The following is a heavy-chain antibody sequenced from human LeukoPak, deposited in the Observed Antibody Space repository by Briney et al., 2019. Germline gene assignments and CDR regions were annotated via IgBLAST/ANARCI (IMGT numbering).Heavy chain of an antibody. Sequence: GGSLRLSCAASGFSFSGSAMSWVRRAPGKGLEWVSGITGTGGSTYYADSVKGRFTISRDNSRNTLFLQMNSLRAEDTAVYYCAKKMATIDCWGQGTLVTVSS. CDR3: AKKMATIDC. J-gene: IGHJ4*02. V-gene: IGHV3-23*01. D-gene: IGHD5-24*01. CDR1: GFSFSGSA. CDR2: ITGTGGST.